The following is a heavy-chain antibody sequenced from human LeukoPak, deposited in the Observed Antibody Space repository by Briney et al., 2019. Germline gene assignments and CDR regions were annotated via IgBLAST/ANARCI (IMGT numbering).Heavy chain of an antibody. Sequence: ASVKVSCTASPSPPPPHGISWVRQAPGQGLEWMGWISTYNGNTNYAQKLQGRVTMTTDTSTNTASTAYMELRSLRSGDTAVYYCARVSYYYDSSGPYYFDYWGQGTLVTVSS. CDR2: ISTYNGNT. CDR1: PSPPPPHG. CDR3: ARVSYYYDSSGPYYFDY. V-gene: IGHV1-18*01. D-gene: IGHD3-22*01. J-gene: IGHJ4*02.